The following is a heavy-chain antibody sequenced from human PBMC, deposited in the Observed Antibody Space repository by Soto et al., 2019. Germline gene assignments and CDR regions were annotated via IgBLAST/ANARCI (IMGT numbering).Heavy chain of an antibody. D-gene: IGHD6-13*01. CDR2: LYHSGST. V-gene: IGHV4-4*02. Sequence: QVQLQESGPGLVKPSGTLSLTCAVSGGSISSSNWWSWVRQPPGKGLEWIGELYHSGSTNYNPSLKSRVTISVDKSKNQFSLKLSSVTAADTAVYYCARDVKRYSSSWAFDPWGQGTLVTVSS. J-gene: IGHJ5*02. CDR3: ARDVKRYSSSWAFDP. CDR1: GGSISSSNW.